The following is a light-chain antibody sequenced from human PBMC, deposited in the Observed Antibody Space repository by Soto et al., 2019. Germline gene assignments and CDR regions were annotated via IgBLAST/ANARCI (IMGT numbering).Light chain of an antibody. CDR1: SGYSSYA. V-gene: IGLV4-69*01. J-gene: IGLJ2*01. CDR2: VNRDGSH. Sequence: QLVLTQSPSASASLGASVKLTCTLSSGYSSYAIAWHQQQPEKGPRYLMKVNRDGSHSKGDGIPDRFSGSSSGAERYLTISSLQSEDEADYYCQTWGTGIHVVFGGGTKLTVL. CDR3: QTWGTGIHVV.